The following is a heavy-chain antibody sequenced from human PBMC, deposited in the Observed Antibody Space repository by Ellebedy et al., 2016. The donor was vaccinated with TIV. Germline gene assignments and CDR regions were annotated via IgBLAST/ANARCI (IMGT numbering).Heavy chain of an antibody. CDR1: GFTFSCCA. V-gene: IGHV3-23*01. CDR2: ISNIGDTT. Sequence: PGGSLRLSCAASGFTFSCCAMSWVRQAPGKGLEWVSVISNIGDTTYADSVKGRFTISSDNSNNTLYLQMNSLRAEDTAVYYCAKLGGIYTWYADYWGQGTLVTVSS. J-gene: IGHJ4*02. D-gene: IGHD6-13*01. CDR3: AKLGGIYTWYADY.